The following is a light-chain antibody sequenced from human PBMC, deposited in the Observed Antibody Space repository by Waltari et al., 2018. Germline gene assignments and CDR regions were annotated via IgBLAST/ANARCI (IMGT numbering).Light chain of an antibody. Sequence: DVVMTQSPLSLPVTPGEPASISCRSSQSLLYSNGYNYVNWYLQRPGQSPQALIYLGSNRASGVPGRFSGSGSGTDFTLKISRVEAEDVGVYYCMQGLHFPLTFGPGTKVDIK. V-gene: IGKV2-28*01. J-gene: IGKJ3*01. CDR3: MQGLHFPLT. CDR2: LGS. CDR1: QSLLYSNGYNY.